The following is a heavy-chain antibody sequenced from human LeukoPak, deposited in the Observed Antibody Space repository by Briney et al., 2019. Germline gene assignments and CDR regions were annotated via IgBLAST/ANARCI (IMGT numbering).Heavy chain of an antibody. J-gene: IGHJ4*02. Sequence: PGGSLRLSCAASGFTFSDYYMSWIRQAPGEGLEWVSYISDSSRYTNYADSVKGRFTISRDNAKNSLYLQMNSLRAEDTAVYSCAAISYYRFAYWGQGTLVTVSS. V-gene: IGHV3-11*03. D-gene: IGHD2/OR15-2a*01. CDR3: AAISYYRFAY. CDR1: GFTFSDYY. CDR2: ISDSSRYT.